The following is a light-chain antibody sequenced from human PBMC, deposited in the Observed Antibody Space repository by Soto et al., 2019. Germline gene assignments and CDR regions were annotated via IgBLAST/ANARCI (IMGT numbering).Light chain of an antibody. CDR3: CSYAGSSTWV. CDR2: EVS. J-gene: IGLJ3*02. V-gene: IGLV2-23*02. CDR1: SSDVGRYNL. Sequence: QSALTQPASVSGSPGQSITISCTGTSSDVGRYNLVSWYQQHPGKAPQLMIYEVSKRPSGVSNRVSGSKSGNTASLTISGLQAEYEADYYCCSYAGSSTWVFGGGTKLTVL.